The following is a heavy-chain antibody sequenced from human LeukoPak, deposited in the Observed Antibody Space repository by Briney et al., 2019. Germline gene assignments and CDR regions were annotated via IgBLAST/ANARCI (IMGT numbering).Heavy chain of an antibody. CDR3: AREEMDYYYIDV. CDR1: GGSISSGSYY. Sequence: PSETLSLTCTVSGGSISSGSYYWSWIRQPAGEGLEWIGRIYTSGSTNYNPSLKSRVTISVDTSKNQFSLKLSSVTAADTAVYYCAREEMDYYYIDVWGKGTTVTISS. J-gene: IGHJ6*03. CDR2: IYTSGST. D-gene: IGHD2-8*01. V-gene: IGHV4-61*02.